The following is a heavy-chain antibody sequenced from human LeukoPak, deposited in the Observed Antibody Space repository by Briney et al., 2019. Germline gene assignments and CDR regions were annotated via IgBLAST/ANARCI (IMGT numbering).Heavy chain of an antibody. CDR2: IYYSGST. J-gene: IGHJ4*02. V-gene: IGHV4-38-2*02. CDR3: ARESALGVERVGGYFDY. Sequence: SETLSLTCAVSDYSISNGYYWGWIRPSPGKGLEWIGSIYYSGSTYYNPSLKSRVTISIDTSKNQFSLKLSSVTAADTAVYYCARESALGVERVGGYFDYWGQGALVTVFS. CDR1: DYSISNGYY. D-gene: IGHD1-1*01.